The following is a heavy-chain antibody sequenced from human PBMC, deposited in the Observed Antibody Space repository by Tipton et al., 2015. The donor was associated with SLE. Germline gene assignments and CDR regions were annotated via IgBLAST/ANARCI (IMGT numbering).Heavy chain of an antibody. CDR1: GASIYSGSYF. Sequence: TLSLTCTVSGASIYSGSYFWSWIRQPAGKGLEWIGRIHSTGSTNYNSSPESRVSMSIDTSKNQFSLKLSSVTAADTAVYYCARGWGYSSGWSKWPFDYWGQGTLVTVSS. J-gene: IGHJ4*02. V-gene: IGHV4-61*02. CDR3: ARGWGYSSGWSKWPFDY. D-gene: IGHD6-19*01. CDR2: IHSTGST.